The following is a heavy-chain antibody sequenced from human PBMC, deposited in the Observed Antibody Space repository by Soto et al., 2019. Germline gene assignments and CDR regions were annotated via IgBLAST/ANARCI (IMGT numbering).Heavy chain of an antibody. CDR3: VREGYCSGGICYTWFDP. V-gene: IGHV4-59*01. Sequence: ETLSLTCTVSGGSISNYFWSWIRQPPGKGLEWIGYIHHSGSTRYNPSLESRVTISLDTSKNQFSLKLTSVTAADTAVYYCVREGYCSGGICYTWFDPWGQGTLVTVSS. J-gene: IGHJ5*02. CDR2: IHHSGST. D-gene: IGHD2-15*01. CDR1: GGSISNYF.